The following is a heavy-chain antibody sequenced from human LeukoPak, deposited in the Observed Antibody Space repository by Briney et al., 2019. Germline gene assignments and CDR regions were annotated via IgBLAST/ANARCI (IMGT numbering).Heavy chain of an antibody. CDR2: ITSDGSSR. D-gene: IGHD6-25*01. V-gene: IGHV3-74*01. J-gene: IGHJ4*02. Sequence: GGSLRLSCAASGFTFSSYWMHWVRQAPGEGLVWVSRITSDGSSRSYADSVKGRFTISRDNAKNTLHLQMNSLRAEDTAVYYCARGKAASIDYWGQGTLVTVSS. CDR3: ARGKAASIDY. CDR1: GFTFSSYW.